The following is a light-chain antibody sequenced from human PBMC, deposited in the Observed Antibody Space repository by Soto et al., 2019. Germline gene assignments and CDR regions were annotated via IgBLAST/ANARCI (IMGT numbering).Light chain of an antibody. CDR1: QGISND. CDR3: LQHNDYPRT. CDR2: AAS. Sequence: DVQMTQSPSAMSAPVGDTITITCRASQGISNDLAWFQQKPGKAPKHLISAASTLQSGVPSRFSGSGSGTEFTLTISSLQPEDFATYYCLQHNDYPRTFGQGTKVDIK. J-gene: IGKJ2*01. V-gene: IGKV1-17*03.